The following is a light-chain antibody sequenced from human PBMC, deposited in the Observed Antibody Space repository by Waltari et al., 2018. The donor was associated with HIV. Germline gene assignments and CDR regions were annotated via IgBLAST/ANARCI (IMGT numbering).Light chain of an antibody. CDR3: QQYNNWWT. J-gene: IGKJ1*01. V-gene: IGKV3-15*01. CDR2: AES. CDR1: QSVSSD. Sequence: EIVMTQSPATLSVSPGERATLSCRASQSVSSDLAWYQQKPGQAPRLLIYAESTRATGIPARFSGSGSGTEFTLTISSLQSEDFALFYCQQYNNWWTFGQGTKVEIK.